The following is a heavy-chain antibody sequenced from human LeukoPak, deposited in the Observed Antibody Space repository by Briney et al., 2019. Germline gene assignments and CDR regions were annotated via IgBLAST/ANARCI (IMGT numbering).Heavy chain of an antibody. V-gene: IGHV3-7*01. CDR2: IKQDGSEK. Sequence: QTGGSLRLSCAASGFTFSLYAMNWVRQAPGKGLEWVANIKQDGSEKYYVDSVKGRFTISRDNAKNSLYLQMNSLRAEDTAVYYCARTPYDYDILTGDYWGQGTLVTVSS. CDR1: GFTFSLYA. D-gene: IGHD3-9*01. CDR3: ARTPYDYDILTGDY. J-gene: IGHJ4*02.